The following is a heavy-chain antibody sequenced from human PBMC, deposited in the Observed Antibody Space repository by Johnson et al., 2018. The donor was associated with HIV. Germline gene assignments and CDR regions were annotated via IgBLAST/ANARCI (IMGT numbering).Heavy chain of an antibody. CDR2: ISYDGSNK. D-gene: IGHD1-7*01. V-gene: IGHV3-30*18. CDR3: AKERRNYLVFGAFDI. CDR1: GFTFSSYG. J-gene: IGHJ3*02. Sequence: VQLVESGGGVVQPGRSLRLSCAASGFTFSSYGMHWVRQAPGKGLEWVAVISYDGSNKYYADSVKGRFTISRDNSKNTLYLQMNSLRAEDTAVYYCAKERRNYLVFGAFDIWGQGTVVTVSS.